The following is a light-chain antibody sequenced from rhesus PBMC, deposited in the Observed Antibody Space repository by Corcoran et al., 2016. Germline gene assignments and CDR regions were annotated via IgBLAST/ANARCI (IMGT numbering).Light chain of an antibody. CDR3: IQYSRRPRT. CDR1: QGISSW. J-gene: IGKJ1*01. CDR2: KAL. Sequence: DIQMTQSPSSLSVSVGDKVTITCRASQGISSWLAWYQQKPGKAPKLLIYKALCLQSGVPSRFSGSGSGTDFTLTISSMQPEDFATYYCIQYSRRPRTFGQGTKVEIK. V-gene: IGKV1-22*01.